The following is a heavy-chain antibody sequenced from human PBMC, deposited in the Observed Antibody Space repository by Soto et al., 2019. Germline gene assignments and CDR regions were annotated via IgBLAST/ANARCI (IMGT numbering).Heavy chain of an antibody. J-gene: IGHJ6*02. D-gene: IGHD4-17*01. V-gene: IGHV4-30-4*01. CDR3: ARDQDYGDSTAYYYGMDV. CDR2: IYYSGST. Sequence: KASETLSLTCTVSGGSISSGDYYWSWIRQPPGKGLEWIGYIYYSGSTYYNPSLKSRVTISVDTSKNQFSLKLSSVTAADTAVYYCARDQDYGDSTAYYYGMDVWGQGTTVTVSS. CDR1: GGSISSGDYY.